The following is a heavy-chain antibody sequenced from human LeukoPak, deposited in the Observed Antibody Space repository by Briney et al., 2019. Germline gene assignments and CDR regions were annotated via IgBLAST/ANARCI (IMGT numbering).Heavy chain of an antibody. J-gene: IGHJ4*02. Sequence: SQTLSLTCTVSGGSISSGDYSWNWIRQHPGKGLEWIGYIYYSGSTQYNPSLKSRVTITVDTSKSQFSLKLSSVTAADTAIYYCARGRSAYNFDYWGQGTLVTVSS. CDR3: ARGRSAYNFDY. V-gene: IGHV4-31*03. D-gene: IGHD1-1*01. CDR2: IYYSGST. CDR1: GGSISSGDYS.